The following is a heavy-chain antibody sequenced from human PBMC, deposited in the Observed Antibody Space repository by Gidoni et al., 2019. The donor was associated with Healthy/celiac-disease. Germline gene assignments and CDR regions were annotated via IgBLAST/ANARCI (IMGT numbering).Heavy chain of an antibody. Sequence: QVQLVQSGAEVKKPGASGKVSCKASGYTFTGYYMHWVRQAPGQGLEWMGWINPNSGGTNYAQKFQGRVTMTRDTSISTAYMELSRLRSDDTVVYYCARDRAIAGGWFDPWGQGTLVTVSS. CDR1: GYTFTGYY. CDR2: INPNSGGT. D-gene: IGHD6-13*01. V-gene: IGHV1-2*02. CDR3: ARDRAIAGGWFDP. J-gene: IGHJ5*02.